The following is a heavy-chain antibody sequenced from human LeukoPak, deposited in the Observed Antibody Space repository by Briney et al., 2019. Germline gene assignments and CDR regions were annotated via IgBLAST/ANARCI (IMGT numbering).Heavy chain of an antibody. CDR2: ISGSGDAT. J-gene: IGHJ4*02. Sequence: PGGSLRLSCAASGFTFSSYAMSWVRQAPGKGLEWVSAISGSGDATVYTDSVKGRFTFSRDNSRNALYLQMNSLRAEDTAVYYCAKVKDISGYQHFDYWGQGTLVTVSS. D-gene: IGHD3-22*01. CDR1: GFTFSSYA. V-gene: IGHV3-23*01. CDR3: AKVKDISGYQHFDY.